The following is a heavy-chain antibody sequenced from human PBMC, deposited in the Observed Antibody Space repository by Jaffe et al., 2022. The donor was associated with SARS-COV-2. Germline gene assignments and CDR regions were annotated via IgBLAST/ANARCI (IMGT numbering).Heavy chain of an antibody. Sequence: EVQLVESGGGLVQPGGSLRLSCAASGFIFSDHYMDWVRQAPGKGLEWVGRSGNKASNYITKYAASVEGRFIVSRDDLKRSVYLQINSLRTEDTAVYYCARLAEDTGDYRPYDSWGQGALLTVSS. CDR1: GFIFSDHY. CDR2: SGNKASNYIT. V-gene: IGHV3-72*01. D-gene: IGHD3-9*01. CDR3: ARLAEDTGDYRPYDS. J-gene: IGHJ4*02.